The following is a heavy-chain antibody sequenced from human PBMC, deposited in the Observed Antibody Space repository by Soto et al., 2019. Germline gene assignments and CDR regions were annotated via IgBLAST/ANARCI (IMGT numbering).Heavy chain of an antibody. CDR2: ISGSGGST. CDR1: GFTFSSYA. CDR3: AMGRGANSYYALDV. J-gene: IGHJ6*02. Sequence: EVQLLESGGGLVQPGGSLRLSCAASGFTFSSYAMSWVRQAPGKGLEWVSAISGSGGSTYYADSVKGRFTISRDNSTNTLYLQMNSLRAEDTAVYYCAMGRGANSYYALDVWGQGTTVTVSS. V-gene: IGHV3-23*01. D-gene: IGHD1-26*01.